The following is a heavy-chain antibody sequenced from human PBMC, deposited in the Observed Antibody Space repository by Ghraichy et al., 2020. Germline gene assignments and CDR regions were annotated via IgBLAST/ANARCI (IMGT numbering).Heavy chain of an antibody. D-gene: IGHD2-8*01. J-gene: IGHJ1*01. V-gene: IGHV4-30-2*01. CDR2: IYHSGSI. CDR1: GGSINSGGYS. CDR3: KFATEYFHH. Sequence: SETLSLTCAGSGGSINSGGYSWRWIRQPPGKGLEWIGYIYHSGSIYYNPSLKSRVIISVDRSKNQVSLKLTCITVSESIIVLMKFATEYFHHWGQGTLVIVSS.